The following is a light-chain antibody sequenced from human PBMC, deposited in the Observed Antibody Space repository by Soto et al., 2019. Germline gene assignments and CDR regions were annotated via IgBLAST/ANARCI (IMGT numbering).Light chain of an antibody. Sequence: IQMTHAPSTLSASLGDRVTITVRASQSISIWLAWYQQKPGKAPKLLIYDASSLESGVPSRFSGSGSGTEFTLTISSLQSEDFAVYYCQQYNNWPRTFGQGTKVDIK. CDR2: DAS. CDR1: QSISIW. V-gene: IGKV1-5*01. J-gene: IGKJ1*01. CDR3: QQYNNWPRT.